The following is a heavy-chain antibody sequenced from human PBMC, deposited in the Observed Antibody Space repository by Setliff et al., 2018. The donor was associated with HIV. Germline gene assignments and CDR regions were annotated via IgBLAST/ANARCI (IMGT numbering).Heavy chain of an antibody. V-gene: IGHV3-53*01. CDR3: ARNGARRGLAVARGIWHFDM. CDR2: IYSDGSS. CDR1: GFTVSRFY. Sequence: AGGSLRLSCAASGFTVSRFYMSWVRQAPGKGLEWVSVIYSDGSSYYADSVRGRFTISRDNYKNTLYLQMNSLRPEDTAVYYCARNGARRGLAVARGIWHFDMWGRGTLVTVSS. J-gene: IGHJ2*01. D-gene: IGHD6-19*01.